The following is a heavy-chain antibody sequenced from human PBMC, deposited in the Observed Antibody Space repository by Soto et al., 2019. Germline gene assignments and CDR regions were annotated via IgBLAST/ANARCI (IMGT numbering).Heavy chain of an antibody. V-gene: IGHV3-30*18. CDR2: ISYDGSNK. J-gene: IGHJ4*02. CDR3: AKDRADWFPSNGLFDY. CDR1: GFTFSSYG. Sequence: QVQLVESGGGVVQPGRSLRLSCAASGFTFSSYGMHWVRQAPGKGLEWVAVISYDGSNKYYADSVKGRFTISRDNSKNTLYLQMNSLRAEDTAVYYCAKDRADWFPSNGLFDYWGQGTLVTVSS. D-gene: IGHD3-9*01.